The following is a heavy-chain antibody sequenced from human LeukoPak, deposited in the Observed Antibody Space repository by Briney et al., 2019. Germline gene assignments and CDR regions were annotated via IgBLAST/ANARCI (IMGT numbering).Heavy chain of an antibody. V-gene: IGHV3-9*01. CDR2: ISWNSGSI. CDR3: AKGRYGYGGVLDDY. CDR1: GFTFDDYA. J-gene: IGHJ4*02. D-gene: IGHD5-18*01. Sequence: GRSLRLSCAASGFTFDDYAMHWVRQAPGKGLEWVSGISWNSGSIGYADSVKGRFTISRDNAKNSLYLQMNSLRAEDTAVYYCAKGRYGYGGVLDDYWGQGTLVTVSS.